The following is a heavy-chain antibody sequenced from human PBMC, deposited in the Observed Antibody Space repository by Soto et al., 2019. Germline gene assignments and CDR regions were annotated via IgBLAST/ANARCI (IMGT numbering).Heavy chain of an antibody. CDR3: ARSYYDRGGWTTFDY. D-gene: IGHD3-22*01. J-gene: IGHJ4*02. V-gene: IGHV1-2*02. CDR2: INPNSGGT. Sequence: QVQLVQSGAEVKKPGASVKVSCKASGYTFTGYYMHWVRQAPGQGLEWMGWINPNSGGTNYAQKFQGRVTMTRDTSISTAYMELSRLRSDDTAVYYCARSYYDRGGWTTFDYWGQGTLVTVSS. CDR1: GYTFTGYY.